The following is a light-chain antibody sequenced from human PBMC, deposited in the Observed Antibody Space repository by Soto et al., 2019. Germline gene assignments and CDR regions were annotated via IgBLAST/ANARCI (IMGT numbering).Light chain of an antibody. J-gene: IGKJ1*01. CDR1: QSVNSY. V-gene: IGKV3-11*01. Sequence: EIVLTQSPATLSLSPGERATLSCRASQSVNSYLAWYQQKPGQAPRLLIYDVSNRATGIPARFSGSGSGTDFTLSSSSLEPEDFAVYYCQHRGTFGQGTKVDIK. CDR3: QHRGT. CDR2: DVS.